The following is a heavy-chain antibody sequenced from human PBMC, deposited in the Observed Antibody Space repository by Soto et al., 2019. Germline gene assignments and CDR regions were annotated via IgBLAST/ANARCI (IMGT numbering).Heavy chain of an antibody. V-gene: IGHV4-30-2*01. CDR2: IYHSGSI. CDR1: GGSISSGGYS. J-gene: IGHJ5*02. Sequence: PSETLSLTCAVSGGSISSGGYSWSWIRQPPGKGLEWIGYIYHSGSIYYNPSLKSRVTISVDRSENQFSLKLSSVTAADTAVYYCARVSAPWGQGTLVTVSS. CDR3: ARVSAP.